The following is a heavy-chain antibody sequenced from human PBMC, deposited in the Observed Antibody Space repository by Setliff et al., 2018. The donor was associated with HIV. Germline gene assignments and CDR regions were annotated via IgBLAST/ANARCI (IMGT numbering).Heavy chain of an antibody. V-gene: IGHV3-30*04. D-gene: IGHD6-13*01. Sequence: PGGSLRLSCVASGFAFRDYTMHWVRQAPGKGLEWLAVISFDGSNKYFADSVKGRFTISRDNSKNTVSLQTNSLRPEDTAVYYCVRDRGTGTWYEGNCFDPWGQGTLVTVSS. CDR2: ISFDGSNK. J-gene: IGHJ5*02. CDR3: VRDRGTGTWYEGNCFDP. CDR1: GFAFRDYT.